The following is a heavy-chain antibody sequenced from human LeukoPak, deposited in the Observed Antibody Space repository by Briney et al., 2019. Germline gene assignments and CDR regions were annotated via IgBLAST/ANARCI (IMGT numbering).Heavy chain of an antibody. CDR1: GFTFSSYW. D-gene: IGHD3-10*01. CDR3: ARVLVWFGEFDP. Sequence: PGGSLRLSCAAPGFTFSSYWMHWVRQAPGKGLVWVSRINSDGSSTSYADSVKGRFTISRDNAKNTLYLQMNSLRAEDTAVYYYARVLVWFGEFDPWGQGTLVTVSS. J-gene: IGHJ5*02. V-gene: IGHV3-74*01. CDR2: INSDGSST.